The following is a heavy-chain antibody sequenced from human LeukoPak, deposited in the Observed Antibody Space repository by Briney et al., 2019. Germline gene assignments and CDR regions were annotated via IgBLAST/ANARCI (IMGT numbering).Heavy chain of an antibody. CDR2: INQDGSEK. Sequence: GGSLRLSCAASRLTFSNYWMNWFRQAPGKGLEWVAHINQDGSEKNYVDSVKGRFTISRDNAENSLYLQMNSLGAEDTAVYYCATERDCSRQKRFVYWGQGTLVSVSS. V-gene: IGHV3-7*01. CDR1: RLTFSNYW. CDR3: ATERDCSRQKRFVY. D-gene: IGHD2-21*02. J-gene: IGHJ4*02.